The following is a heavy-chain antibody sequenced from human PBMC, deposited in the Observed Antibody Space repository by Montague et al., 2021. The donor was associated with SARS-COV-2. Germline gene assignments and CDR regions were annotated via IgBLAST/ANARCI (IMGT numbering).Heavy chain of an antibody. CDR1: GGSISSYY. CDR3: AREGSGRGYYYYGMDV. D-gene: IGHD3-10*01. CDR2: IYYSGST. J-gene: IGHJ6*02. V-gene: IGHV4-59*01. Sequence: SETLSLTCTVSGGSISSYYWSWIRQPPGKGLEWIGYIYYSGSTNYNPSLKSRVTISVDTSKNQFSLKLSSETAADTAVYYCAREGSGRGYYYYGMDVWGQGTTVTVPS.